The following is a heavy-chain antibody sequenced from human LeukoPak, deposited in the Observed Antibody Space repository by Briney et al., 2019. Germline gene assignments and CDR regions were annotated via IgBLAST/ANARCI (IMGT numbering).Heavy chain of an antibody. CDR1: GFSFSYYG. CDR3: AKEENSGWYWTDL. D-gene: IGHD6-19*01. V-gene: IGHV3-30*02. J-gene: IGHJ5*02. CDR2: TRYDGMVN. Sequence: PGGSLRLSCAGSGFSFSYYGFHWSRQTPDKGLDWVAFTRYDGMVNHYKDSLKGRFTISRDNSKNTVYLQMSSLRTEDTAVYFCAKEENSGWYWTDLWGRGTQVFVSS.